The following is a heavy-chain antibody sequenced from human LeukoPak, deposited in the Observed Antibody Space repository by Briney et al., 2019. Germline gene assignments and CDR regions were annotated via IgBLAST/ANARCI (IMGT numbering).Heavy chain of an antibody. D-gene: IGHD2-2*01. CDR3: ARDLGTPTEYQLLGAVRY. CDR1: GGTFSSYA. V-gene: IGHV1-69*05. CDR2: IIPIFGTA. Sequence: GASVKVSCKASGGTFSSYAISWVRQAPGQGLEWMGGIIPIFGTANYAQKFQGRVTITTDESTSTAYMELSRLRSDDTAVYYCARDLGTPTEYQLLGAVRYWGQGTLVTVST. J-gene: IGHJ4*02.